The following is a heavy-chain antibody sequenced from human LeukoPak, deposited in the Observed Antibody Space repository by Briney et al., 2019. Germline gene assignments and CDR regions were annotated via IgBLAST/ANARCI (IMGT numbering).Heavy chain of an antibody. Sequence: PGTSLRLSCAASGFTFTSYGMHWVRQAPGKGLEWVALIWYDGRKEYYADSVKGRFTNSREDSRNTLYLQMNGLRAEDTAVYYCARLGSSWSSDYWGQGTLVTASS. CDR3: ARLGSSWSSDY. CDR2: IWYDGRKE. J-gene: IGHJ4*02. D-gene: IGHD6-13*01. CDR1: GFTFTSYG. V-gene: IGHV3-33*01.